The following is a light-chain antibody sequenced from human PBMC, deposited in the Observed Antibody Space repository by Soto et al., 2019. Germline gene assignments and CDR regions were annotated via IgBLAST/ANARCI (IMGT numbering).Light chain of an antibody. CDR1: QNLGTLY. Sequence: EIVLTQSPGTLSLSPGERGTLSCRASQNLGTLYLAWFQQQSGQAPRLLIYSASRRATGIPDRFTGSGSGTDFTLTISSLQTEDIAVYYCQQYDTSPITFGQGTRLEIK. CDR3: QQYDTSPIT. J-gene: IGKJ5*01. V-gene: IGKV3-20*01. CDR2: SAS.